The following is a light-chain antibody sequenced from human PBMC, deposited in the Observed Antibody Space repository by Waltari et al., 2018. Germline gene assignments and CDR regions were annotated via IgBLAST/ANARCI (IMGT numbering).Light chain of an antibody. J-gene: IGKJ5*01. CDR2: GAS. Sequence: IVLTQSPGTLSLSPGERATLSCSASQSVSSSYLAWYQQQPGQAPRLLIYGASSRATGIPDRFSGSGSGTDFTLTISRLEPEDFAVYYCQQYGSSPPVTFGQGTLLEIK. CDR1: QSVSSSY. V-gene: IGKV3-20*01. CDR3: QQYGSSPPVT.